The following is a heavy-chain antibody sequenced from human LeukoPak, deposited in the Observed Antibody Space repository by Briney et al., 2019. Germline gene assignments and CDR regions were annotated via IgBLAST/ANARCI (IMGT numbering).Heavy chain of an antibody. J-gene: IGHJ6*03. CDR1: GITFSSYS. D-gene: IGHD6-13*01. CDR3: ARAPPDSSSWYYYYYYMDV. Sequence: GGSLRLSCAASGITFSSYSMNWVRQAPGKGLEWVSYISSSSSTIYYADSVKGRFTISRDNAKNSLYLQMNSLRAEDTAVYYCARAPPDSSSWYYYYYYMDVWGKGTTVTVSS. V-gene: IGHV3-48*01. CDR2: ISSSSSTI.